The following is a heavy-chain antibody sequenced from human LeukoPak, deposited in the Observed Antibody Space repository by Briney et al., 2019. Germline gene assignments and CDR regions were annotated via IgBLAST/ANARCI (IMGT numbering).Heavy chain of an antibody. CDR1: GYTFTDYH. Sequence: ASVKVSCKASGYTFTDYHMQWVRQAPGQGVEWMGWINPNSGGTNYAQKFQGRVTMTRDTSISTTNMELRSLRPDDTAVYYCARGPITGTFDYWGEGTLVTVSS. J-gene: IGHJ4*01. V-gene: IGHV1-2*02. CDR3: ARGPITGTFDY. D-gene: IGHD1-7*01. CDR2: INPNSGGT.